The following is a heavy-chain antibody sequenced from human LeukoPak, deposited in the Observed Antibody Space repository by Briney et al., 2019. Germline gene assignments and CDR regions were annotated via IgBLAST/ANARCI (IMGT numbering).Heavy chain of an antibody. CDR1: GGSISSYY. V-gene: IGHV4-59*01. CDR3: ARGYRSPWYFDY. J-gene: IGHJ4*02. Sequence: SETLSLTCTVSGGSISSYYWSWIRQPPGKGLEWIGYIYYSGSTNYNPSLKSRVTVSVDTSKNQFSLKLSSVTAADTAVYYCARGYRSPWYFDYWGQGTLVTVSS. D-gene: IGHD2-15*01. CDR2: IYYSGST.